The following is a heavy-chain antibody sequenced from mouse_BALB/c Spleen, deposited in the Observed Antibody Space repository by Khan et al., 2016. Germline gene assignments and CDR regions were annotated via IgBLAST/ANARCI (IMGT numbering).Heavy chain of an antibody. CDR3: ARNWDY. CDR2: IWSGGRT. J-gene: IGHJ2*01. V-gene: IGHV2-2*02. Sequence: QVQLQESGPGLVQPSQSLSITCTVSGFSLTSYGVHWVRQSPGKGLEWLGVIWSGGRTDYNAAYISSLSISKDNSKSQVFFKMNSLQANDTAIYYCARNWDYWGQGTTLTVSS. CDR1: GFSLTSYG.